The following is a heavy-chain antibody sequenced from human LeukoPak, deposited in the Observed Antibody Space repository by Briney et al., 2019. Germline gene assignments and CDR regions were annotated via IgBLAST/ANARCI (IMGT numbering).Heavy chain of an antibody. Sequence: GGSLRLSCAASGFTFSSNWMSWVRQAPGKGLEWVANIKPDGSEKYYVDSVKGRFTISRDNAKNSLYLQMNSLRAEDTAVYYCARDVDGDYLYPDYWGQGTLVTVSS. CDR1: GFTFSSNW. V-gene: IGHV3-7*05. CDR2: IKPDGSEK. J-gene: IGHJ4*02. D-gene: IGHD4-17*01. CDR3: ARDVDGDYLYPDY.